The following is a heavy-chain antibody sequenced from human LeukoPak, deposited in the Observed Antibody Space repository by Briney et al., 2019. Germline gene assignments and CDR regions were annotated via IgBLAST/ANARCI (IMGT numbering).Heavy chain of an antibody. CDR3: ATNGYYCMDV. V-gene: IGHV4-4*02. Sequence: SETLSLTCAVSGGSISSSTNWWSWVRQPPGKGLEWIGESYHSGGTNYNPSLKSRITISVDKSQNQFSLKVNSLTAADTAVYYCATNGYYCMDVWGKGTTVTVSS. CDR2: SYHSGGT. J-gene: IGHJ6*03. D-gene: IGHD2-8*01. CDR1: GGSISSSTNW.